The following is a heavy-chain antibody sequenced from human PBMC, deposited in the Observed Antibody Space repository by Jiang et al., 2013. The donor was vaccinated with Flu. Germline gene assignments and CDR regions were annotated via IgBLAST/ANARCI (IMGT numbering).Heavy chain of an antibody. J-gene: IGHJ3*02. CDR1: GGSISSTNYY. V-gene: IGHV4-61*02. D-gene: IGHD2-15*01. CDR3: ARECTGGSCYPYDAFDI. CDR2: IYNTGST. Sequence: TCTVSGGSISSTNYYWSWIRQPAGKGLEWIGRIYNTGSTTYYPSLKSRVTISVDTSKNQFSLRLTSVTAADTAVYYCARECTGGSCYPYDAFDIWGHGTMVSVSS.